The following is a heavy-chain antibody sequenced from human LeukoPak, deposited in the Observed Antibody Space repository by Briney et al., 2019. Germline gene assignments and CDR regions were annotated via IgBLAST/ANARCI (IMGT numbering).Heavy chain of an antibody. V-gene: IGHV5-51*01. Sequence: GESLQISCKGSGYSFTSYWIGWVRPVPGKGLEWMGIIYPGDSDTRYSPSFQGQVTISADKSISTAYLQWSSLKASDTAMYYCARRKPILTRGGYIVAYYFDYWGQGTLVTVSS. J-gene: IGHJ4*02. CDR2: IYPGDSDT. CDR3: ARRKPILTRGGYIVAYYFDY. CDR1: GYSFTSYW. D-gene: IGHD5-12*01.